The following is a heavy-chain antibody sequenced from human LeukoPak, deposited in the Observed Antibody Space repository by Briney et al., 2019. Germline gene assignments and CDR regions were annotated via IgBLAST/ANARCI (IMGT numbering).Heavy chain of an antibody. Sequence: ASVKVSCKASGYIFTSYGINWVRQAPGQGLEWMGWISVYNGNRNYARKVQDRLTMTSDTSTRTVYMELRSLRSDDTAVYFCAKRGVVIRVILVGFHKEAYYFDSWGQGALVTVSS. CDR3: AKRGVVIRVILVGFHKEAYYFDS. CDR1: GYIFTSYG. CDR2: ISVYNGNR. V-gene: IGHV1-18*01. D-gene: IGHD3-22*01. J-gene: IGHJ4*02.